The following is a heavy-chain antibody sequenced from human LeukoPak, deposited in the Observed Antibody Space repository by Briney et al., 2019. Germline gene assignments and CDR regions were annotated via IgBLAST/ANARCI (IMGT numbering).Heavy chain of an antibody. CDR1: GGXISTYY. CDR2: IYYSGST. CDR3: ARDGSARYYFDY. J-gene: IGHJ4*02. Sequence: SETLSLTCTVSGGXISTYYWNWIRQPPGKGLEWIGYIYYSGSTNYNPSLKSRVTISVDTSKNQFSLELSSVTAADTAMYYCARDGSARYYFDYWGQGTLVTVSS. V-gene: IGHV4-59*01.